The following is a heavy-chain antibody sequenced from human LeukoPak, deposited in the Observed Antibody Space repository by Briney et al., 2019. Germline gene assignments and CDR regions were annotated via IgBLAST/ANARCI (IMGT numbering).Heavy chain of an antibody. V-gene: IGHV1-69*06. Sequence: ASVKVSCKASGGTFSSYAISWVRQAPGQGLEWMGGIIPIFGTANYAQKFQGRVTITADKSTSTAYMELSSLRSEDTAVYYCARSAYLDYYDSSPFDYWGQGTLVTVSS. CDR1: GGTFSSYA. CDR3: ARSAYLDYYDSSPFDY. J-gene: IGHJ4*02. CDR2: IIPIFGTA. D-gene: IGHD3-22*01.